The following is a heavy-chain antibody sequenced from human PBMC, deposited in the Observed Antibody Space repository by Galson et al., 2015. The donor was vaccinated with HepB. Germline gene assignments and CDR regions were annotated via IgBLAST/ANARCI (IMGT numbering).Heavy chain of an antibody. V-gene: IGHV3-33*01. J-gene: IGHJ4*02. D-gene: IGHD4-17*01. Sequence: SLRLSCAASGFTFSSYGMHWVRQAPGKGLEWVAIIWSDGSNEGYGNSVKGRFTISRDNSKNTVYLQMNCLRPEDTAVYFCARGGDGDLNYFDYWGQGTLVTVSS. CDR3: ARGGDGDLNYFDY. CDR1: GFTFSSYG. CDR2: IWSDGSNE.